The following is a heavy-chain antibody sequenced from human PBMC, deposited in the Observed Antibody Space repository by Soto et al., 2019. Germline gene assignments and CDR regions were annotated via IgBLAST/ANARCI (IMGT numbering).Heavy chain of an antibody. D-gene: IGHD3-10*01. V-gene: IGHV3-49*03. J-gene: IGHJ3*02. CDR3: TRVKDLLWFGELFEVFAFDI. Sequence: GGSLRLSCTASGFTFGDYAMSWFRQAPGKGLEWVGFIRSKAYGGTTEYAASVKGRFTISRDDSKSIAYLQMNSLKTEDTAVYYCTRVKDLLWFGELFEVFAFDIWGQGTMVTVSS. CDR2: IRSKAYGGTT. CDR1: GFTFGDYA.